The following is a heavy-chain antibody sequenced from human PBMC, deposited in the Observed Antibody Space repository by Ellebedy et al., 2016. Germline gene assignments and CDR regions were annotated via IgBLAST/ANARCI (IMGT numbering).Heavy chain of an antibody. CDR1: GGSISSYY. D-gene: IGHD1-1*01. Sequence: SETLSLTCTVSGGSISSYYWSWIRQPPGKGLEWIGYIYYSGSTNYNPSLKSRVTISVDTSKNQFSLKLSSVTAADTAVYYCARAVPYGSWQGYYFDYWGQGTLVTVSS. V-gene: IGHV4-59*01. J-gene: IGHJ4*02. CDR2: IYYSGST. CDR3: ARAVPYGSWQGYYFDY.